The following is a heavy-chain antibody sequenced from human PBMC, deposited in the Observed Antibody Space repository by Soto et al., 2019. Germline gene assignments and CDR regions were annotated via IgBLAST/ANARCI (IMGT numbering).Heavy chain of an antibody. J-gene: IGHJ1*01. D-gene: IGHD6-13*01. CDR3: ARGSRQQLERYFQH. CDR2: VYYSGST. V-gene: IGHV4-31*03. CDR1: GGSISSGGYY. Sequence: QVQLQESGPGLVKPSQTLSLTCTVSGGSISSGGYYWSWIRQHPGKGLEWIGYVYYSGSTDYNPSGKSRVTRAVDTSKNQFSLKLRYVTAADTDVYYCARGSRQQLERYFQHWGQGTLVTVSS.